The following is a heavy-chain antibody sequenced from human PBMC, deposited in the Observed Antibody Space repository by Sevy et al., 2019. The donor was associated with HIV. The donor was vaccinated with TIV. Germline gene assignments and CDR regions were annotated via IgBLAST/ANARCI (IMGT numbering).Heavy chain of an antibody. Sequence: GGSLRLSCAASGFTFSSYSMNWVRQAPGKGLEWLSYISCSSSAIYYADSVKGRFTISRDNAKNSLYLQMNSLRDEDTAVYFCARVQYYHYVWGSYRYDYWGQGTLVTVSS. CDR1: GFTFSSYS. D-gene: IGHD3-16*02. V-gene: IGHV3-48*02. CDR2: ISCSSSAI. CDR3: ARVQYYHYVWGSYRYDY. J-gene: IGHJ4*02.